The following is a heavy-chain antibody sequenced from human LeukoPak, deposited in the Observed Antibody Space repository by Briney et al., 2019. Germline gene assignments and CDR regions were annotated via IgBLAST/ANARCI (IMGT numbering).Heavy chain of an antibody. CDR3: AKNNAGGDYYHR. V-gene: IGHV3-43*01. CDR2: ITWDSSRT. Sequence: GGSLRLSCATSGFTFDHHSMHWIRQPPGKGLEWVSLITWDSSRTHYSGSVEGRFTISRDNSKSSLYLQMDSLRTEDTALYYCAKNNAGGDYYHRWGQGTLVTVS. J-gene: IGHJ4*02. CDR1: GFTFDHHS. D-gene: IGHD2-21*01.